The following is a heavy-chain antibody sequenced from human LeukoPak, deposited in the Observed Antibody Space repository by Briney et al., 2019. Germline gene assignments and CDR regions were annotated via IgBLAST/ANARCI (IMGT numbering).Heavy chain of an antibody. V-gene: IGHV4-4*08. Sequence: SETLSLTCTVSGGSVSGYYWSWIRQPPGGGLEWIGYVYHTGHTHYNASLKGRVTMSMDTSQSQISLRMSSMTAADTAVYYCAKDAYYYDSSGYSFDYWGQGTLVTVSS. CDR3: AKDAYYYDSSGYSFDY. D-gene: IGHD3-22*01. CDR1: GGSVSGYY. CDR2: VYHTGHT. J-gene: IGHJ4*02.